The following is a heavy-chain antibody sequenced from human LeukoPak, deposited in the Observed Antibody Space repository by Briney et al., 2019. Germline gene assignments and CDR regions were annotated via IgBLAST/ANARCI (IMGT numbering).Heavy chain of an antibody. CDR1: GFTFSSYS. J-gene: IGHJ4*02. CDR3: AKGNPYYYDSSGYYDY. Sequence: GGSLRLSCAASGFTFSSYSMNWVRQAPGKGLEWVSYISGSSSTIYYADSVKGRFTISRDNAKNSLYLQMNSLRAEDTAVYYCAKGNPYYYDSSGYYDYWGQGTLVTVSS. D-gene: IGHD3-22*01. CDR2: ISGSSSTI. V-gene: IGHV3-48*04.